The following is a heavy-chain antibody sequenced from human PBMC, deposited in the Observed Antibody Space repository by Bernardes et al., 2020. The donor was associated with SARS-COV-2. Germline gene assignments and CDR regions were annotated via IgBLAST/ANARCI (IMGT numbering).Heavy chain of an antibody. V-gene: IGHV3-33*01. D-gene: IGHD2-8*01. J-gene: IGHJ6*02. CDR3: ARDYDPRYCTNGVCPAPAIWDYYYYGMDV. CDR1: GFTFSSYG. Sequence: GGSLRLSRAASGFTFSSYGMHWVRQAPGKGLEWVAVIWYDGSNKYYADSVKGRFTISRDNSKNTLYLQMNSLRAEDTAVYYCARDYDPRYCTNGVCPAPAIWDYYYYGMDVWGQGTTVTVSS. CDR2: IWYDGSNK.